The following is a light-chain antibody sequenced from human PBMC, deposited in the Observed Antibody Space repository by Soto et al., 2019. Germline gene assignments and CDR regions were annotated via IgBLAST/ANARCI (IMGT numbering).Light chain of an antibody. J-gene: IGLJ1*01. CDR3: SSYTSDTTYV. V-gene: IGLV2-14*01. CDR2: DVS. Sequence: QSVLTQPASVSGSPGQSTTISCTGTSSDVGAYNYDSWYQQYPGEAPRVIIYDVSHLPAGVSNRFSGSTSGNTASLTISGLQTQDEADYYCSSYTSDTTYVFGTGTKVTVL. CDR1: SSDVGAYNY.